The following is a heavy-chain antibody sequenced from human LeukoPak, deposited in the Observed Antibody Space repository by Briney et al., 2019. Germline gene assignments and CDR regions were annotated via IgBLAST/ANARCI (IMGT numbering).Heavy chain of an antibody. CDR2: INPNNGGT. CDR1: VYRFTDYY. D-gene: IGHD3-10*01. Sequence: ASVKVSCKASVYRFTDYYLHWVRQAPGQGLEWVGWINPNNGGTNYAQKFQGRVTMTRDTSITTAYMDLSGLRSDDTAVYYCARVLVVRGLINWFDPWGQGTLVTVSS. J-gene: IGHJ5*02. V-gene: IGHV1-2*02. CDR3: ARVLVVRGLINWFDP.